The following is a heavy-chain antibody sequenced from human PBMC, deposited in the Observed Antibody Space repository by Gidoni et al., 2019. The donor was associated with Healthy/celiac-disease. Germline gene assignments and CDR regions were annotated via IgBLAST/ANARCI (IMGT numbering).Heavy chain of an antibody. CDR1: GGTFSSYA. Sequence: QVQLVQSGAEVKKPGSSVKVSCKASGGTFSSYAISWVRQAPEQGLEWMGGIIPIFGTANYAQKFQGRVTITADESTSTAYMELSSLRSEDTAVYYCARSPGGDTAMVYYYYYYMDVWGKGTTVTVSS. J-gene: IGHJ6*03. CDR3: ARSPGGDTAMVYYYYYYMDV. CDR2: IIPIFGTA. V-gene: IGHV1-69*01. D-gene: IGHD5-18*01.